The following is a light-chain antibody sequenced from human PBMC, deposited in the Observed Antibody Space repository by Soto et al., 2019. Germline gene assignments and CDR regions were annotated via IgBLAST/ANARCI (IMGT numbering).Light chain of an antibody. V-gene: IGLV4-60*02. CDR3: ETWDFNTRV. J-gene: IGLJ3*02. CDR1: SGHSSYI. CDR2: LEGSGSY. Sequence: QPVPTQSSSASASLGSSVKGTCTLSSGHSSYIIAWHQQQPGKAPRYLMKLEGSGSYNKGSGVPDRFSGSSSGADRYLTISNLQFEDEADYYCETWDFNTRVFGGATKVTVL.